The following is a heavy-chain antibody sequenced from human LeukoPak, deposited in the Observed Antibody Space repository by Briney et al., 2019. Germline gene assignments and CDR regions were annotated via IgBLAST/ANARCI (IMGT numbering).Heavy chain of an antibody. CDR2: ISGSGGST. CDR3: AKDDGLIMFSS. D-gene: IGHD3-16*01. Sequence: GGSLRLSCAASGFTFDDYGMSWVRQAPGKGLEWVSAISGSGGSTYYADSVKGRFTISRDNSKNTLFLQMNSLRAEDTAVYYCAKDDGLIMFSSWGQGTLVTVSS. J-gene: IGHJ5*02. V-gene: IGHV3-23*01. CDR1: GFTFDDYG.